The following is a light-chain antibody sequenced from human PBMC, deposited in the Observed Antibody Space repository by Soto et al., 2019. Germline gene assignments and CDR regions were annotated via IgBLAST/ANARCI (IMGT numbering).Light chain of an antibody. CDR1: SSDLGAFKY. CDR3: SSYTGSRSYG. V-gene: IGLV2-14*01. J-gene: IGLJ1*01. Sequence: QSLLTQPASVSGSPGQSITISCTGSSSDLGAFKYVSWYQQHPGKAPQLMIYEVTNRPSGVSLRFSGSKSGNTASLTISGLQAEDEADYYCSSYTGSRSYGLGNGRKVTVL. CDR2: EVT.